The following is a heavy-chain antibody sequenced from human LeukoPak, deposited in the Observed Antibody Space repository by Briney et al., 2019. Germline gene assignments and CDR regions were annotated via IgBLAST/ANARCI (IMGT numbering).Heavy chain of an antibody. CDR1: GGSISSSSYY. V-gene: IGHV4-39*01. CDR3: ARHENYYDSSGYYPSCFDY. J-gene: IGHJ4*02. Sequence: PSETLSLTCTVSGGSISSSSYYWGWIRQPPGKGLEWIGSIYYSGSTYYNPSLKSRVTIPVDTSKNQFSLKLSSVTAADTAVYYCARHENYYDSSGYYPSCFDYWGQGTLVTVSS. CDR2: IYYSGST. D-gene: IGHD3-22*01.